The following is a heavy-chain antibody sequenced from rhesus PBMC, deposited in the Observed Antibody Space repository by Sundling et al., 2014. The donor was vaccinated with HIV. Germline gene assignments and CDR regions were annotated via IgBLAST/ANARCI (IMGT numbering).Heavy chain of an antibody. CDR3: ARGGSCIDTTCYEKWYFDL. V-gene: IGHV1-200*01. CDR2: INPKSGQT. D-gene: IGHD2-2*01. Sequence: QVQLVQSGAEVKKPGASVKVSCKASGYSLSSNSINWVRQAPGQGLEWMGWINPKSGQTGLAQKFQGRVSLTRDTSTDTAYMTLSSLRSDDTAVFYCARGGSCIDTTCYEKWYFDLWGPGTPITVSS. CDR1: GYSLSSNS. J-gene: IGHJ2*01.